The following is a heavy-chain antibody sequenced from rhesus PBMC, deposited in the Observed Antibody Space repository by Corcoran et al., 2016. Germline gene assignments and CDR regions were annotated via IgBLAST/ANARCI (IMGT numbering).Heavy chain of an antibody. CDR2: INPYNGNT. CDR1: GYTFTDYY. CDR3: ARGDSNYHYGLDS. Sequence: QVQLVQSGAEVKKPGSSVKVSCKASGYTFTDYYMHWVRPAPRQGLEWMGWINPYNGNTTYEQKFQGRFTMTRDTSTSTAYMELSSLRSEYTAVYYCARGDSNYHYGLDSWGQGVVVTVSS. V-gene: IGHV1S2*01. J-gene: IGHJ6*01. D-gene: IGHD4-23*01.